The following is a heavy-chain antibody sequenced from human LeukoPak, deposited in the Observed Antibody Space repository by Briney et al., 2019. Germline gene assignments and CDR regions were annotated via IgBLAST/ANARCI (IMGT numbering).Heavy chain of an antibody. Sequence: SETLSLTCTVSGVSISGYYWSWIRQSPGKGLEWIGYIYYSGSTNYNPSLKSRVTISVDTSKNQFSLNLSSVTGADTAVYYCARTICSGGSCYSFDYWGQGTLVTVSS. CDR3: ARTICSGGSCYSFDY. V-gene: IGHV4-59*01. CDR1: GVSISGYY. CDR2: IYYSGST. J-gene: IGHJ4*02. D-gene: IGHD2-15*01.